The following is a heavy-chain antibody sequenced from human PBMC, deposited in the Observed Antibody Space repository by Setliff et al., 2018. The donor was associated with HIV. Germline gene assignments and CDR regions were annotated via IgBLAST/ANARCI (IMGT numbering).Heavy chain of an antibody. CDR3: ARDGIAVAAV. D-gene: IGHD6-19*01. Sequence: GASVKVSCKASGYAFTSQFMHWVRQAPGQGLEWMGGIIPILGIANYAQKFQGRVTITADKSTSTAYMELSSLRSEDTAVYYCARDGIAVAAVWGQGTLVTVSS. CDR1: GYAFTSQF. CDR2: IIPILGIA. V-gene: IGHV1-69*10. J-gene: IGHJ4*02.